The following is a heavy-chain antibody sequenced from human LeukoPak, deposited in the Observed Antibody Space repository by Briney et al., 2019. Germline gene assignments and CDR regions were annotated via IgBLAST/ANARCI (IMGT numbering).Heavy chain of an antibody. D-gene: IGHD5-24*01. J-gene: IGHJ4*02. CDR2: ISSSSGTV. CDR3: ARDLQGRAKFDY. CDR1: GFSLGSYS. V-gene: IGHV3-48*01. Sequence: PGGSLRLPCAASGFSLGSYSMNWVRQAPGKGLEWISYISSSSGTVYYADSVKGRFTISRDNAKNSLFLQLNTLRVDDTAVYYCARDLQGRAKFDYWGQGTLVTVSS.